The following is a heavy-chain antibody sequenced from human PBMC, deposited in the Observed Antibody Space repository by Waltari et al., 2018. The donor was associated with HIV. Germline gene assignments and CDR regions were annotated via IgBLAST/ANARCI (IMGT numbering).Heavy chain of an antibody. J-gene: IGHJ4*02. V-gene: IGHV3-74*01. Sequence: VQLVESGGGSIKTGGSLRLSCTASGFSVSNHWMDWVRQGPGKGLVWVARLNSEGRSRNYADAVKGRFVISKDNARNTVYLQLNSLRVEDTAMYFCARASHYIEFSTFDGDYYFDVWGRGTRVAVSS. CDR3: ARASHYIEFSTFDGDYYFDV. D-gene: IGHD2-15*01. CDR2: LNSEGRSR. CDR1: GFSVSNHW.